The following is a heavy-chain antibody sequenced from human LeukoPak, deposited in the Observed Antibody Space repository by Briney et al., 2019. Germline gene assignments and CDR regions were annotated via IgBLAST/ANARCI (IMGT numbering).Heavy chain of an antibody. CDR1: GFTFGDYG. V-gene: IGHV3-49*04. CDR3: IASDHLYCSSISCHFDY. D-gene: IGHD2-2*01. Sequence: PGGSLRLSCTASGFTFGDYGMSWVRQAPGKGLEWVGVIQSRNYGGTTQYDASVKGRFTVSRDDSKSIAYLQMNSLKTEDTAVYYCIASDHLYCSSISCHFDYWGQGTLVTVSS. J-gene: IGHJ4*02. CDR2: IQSRNYGGTT.